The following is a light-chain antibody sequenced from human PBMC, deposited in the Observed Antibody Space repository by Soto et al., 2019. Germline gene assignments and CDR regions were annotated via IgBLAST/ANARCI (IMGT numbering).Light chain of an antibody. Sequence: DIQMTQSPSTLSASLGEGVTITCRASQAVGKWLAWYRQKPGKAPKLLIYDAVNLEGGVPSRFTGSGSGTEFTLTITGLQPDDVATYYCQQNSSYSSFGEGTKLEI. CDR1: QAVGKW. CDR2: DAV. CDR3: QQNSSYSS. V-gene: IGKV1-5*01. J-gene: IGKJ2*01.